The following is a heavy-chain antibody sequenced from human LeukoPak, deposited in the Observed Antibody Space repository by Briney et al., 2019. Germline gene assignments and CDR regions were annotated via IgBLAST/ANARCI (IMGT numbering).Heavy chain of an antibody. CDR1: GGSISSYY. D-gene: IGHD3-22*01. J-gene: IGHJ4*02. V-gene: IGHV4-59*01. Sequence: PSETLSLTCAVSGGSISSYYWSWIRQPAGKGLEWIGYIFYSGSTNYNPSPKGRVTISVDTSKNQFSLNLSSVTAADTAVYYCARGLYYYDSSGPLPLKWGQGTLVTVSS. CDR3: ARGLYYYDSSGPLPLK. CDR2: IFYSGST.